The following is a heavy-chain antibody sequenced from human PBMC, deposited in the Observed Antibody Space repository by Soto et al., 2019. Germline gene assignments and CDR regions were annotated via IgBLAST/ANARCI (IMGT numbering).Heavy chain of an antibody. Sequence: QVQLQESGPGLVKPSETLSLTCTVSGGSVSSGSYYWSWIRQPPGKGLEWIGYIDYRGRTNYNPSLQSRVTISVHPSQKQFSLKLSSVNAADAAVYYCARGFMEATSRDYWGQGTLVTVSS. D-gene: IGHD5-12*01. CDR2: IDYRGRT. J-gene: IGHJ4*02. CDR1: GGSVSSGSYY. CDR3: ARGFMEATSRDY. V-gene: IGHV4-61*01.